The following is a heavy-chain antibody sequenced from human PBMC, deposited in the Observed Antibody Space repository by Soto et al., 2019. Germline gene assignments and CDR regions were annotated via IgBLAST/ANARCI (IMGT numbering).Heavy chain of an antibody. CDR3: ARGNPWYVVVTAQYAFDI. V-gene: IGHV4-61*01. D-gene: IGHD2-21*02. J-gene: IGHJ3*02. CDR2: IYYSGST. Sequence: SETLSLTCTVSGGSVSSCSYYWSWIRQPPGKGLEWIGYIYYSGSTNYNPSLKSRVTISVDTSKNQFSLKLSSVTAADTAVYYCARGNPWYVVVTAQYAFDIWGQGTMVTVSS. CDR1: GGSVSSCSYY.